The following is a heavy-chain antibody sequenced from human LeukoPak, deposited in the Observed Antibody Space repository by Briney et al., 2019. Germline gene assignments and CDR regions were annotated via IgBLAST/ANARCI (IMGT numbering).Heavy chain of an antibody. V-gene: IGHV4-34*01. CDR3: ASDPVPAAMLFDY. Sequence: SETLSLTCAVYGVSFSGYYLSWIRQPPGKGLEWIGEINHSGSTNYNPSLKSRVTISVDTSKNQFSLKLSSVTAADTAVYYCASDPVPAAMLFDYWGQGTLVTVSS. D-gene: IGHD2-2*01. J-gene: IGHJ4*02. CDR2: INHSGST. CDR1: GVSFSGYY.